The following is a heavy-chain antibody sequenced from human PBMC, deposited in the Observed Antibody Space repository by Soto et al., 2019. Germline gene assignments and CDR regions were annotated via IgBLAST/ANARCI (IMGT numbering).Heavy chain of an antibody. CDR3: AKDLFRGRGYGDYLFDY. CDR2: ISGSGGST. D-gene: IGHD4-17*01. CDR1: GFTFSSYA. V-gene: IGHV3-23*01. J-gene: IGHJ4*02. Sequence: GGSLRLSCAASGFTFSSYAMSWVRQAPGKGLEWVSAISGSGGSTYYADSVKGRFTISRDNSKNTLYLQMNSLRAEDTAVYYCAKDLFRGRGYGDYLFDYWGQGTLVTVSS.